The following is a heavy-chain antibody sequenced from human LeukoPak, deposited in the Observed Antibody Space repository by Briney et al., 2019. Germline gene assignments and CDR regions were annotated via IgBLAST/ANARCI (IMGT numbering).Heavy chain of an antibody. CDR3: ARAGSIYFYDSSGYSST. CDR2: INPNRGAT. V-gene: IGHV1-2*02. J-gene: IGHJ4*02. D-gene: IGHD3-22*01. CDR1: GYTFPGYY. Sequence: ASVKVSCKASGYTFPGYYMHWARQAPGQGVEWMGWINPNRGATNYAQMFQGRVTMTRDTSISTAYMELSRLRSDDTAVYYCARAGSIYFYDSSGYSSTWGQGTLVTVSS.